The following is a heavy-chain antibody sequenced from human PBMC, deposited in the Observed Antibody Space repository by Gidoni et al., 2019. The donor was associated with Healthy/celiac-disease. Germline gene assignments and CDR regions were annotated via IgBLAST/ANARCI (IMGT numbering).Heavy chain of an antibody. J-gene: IGHJ5*02. V-gene: IGHV3-9*01. Sequence: EVQLVESGGGLVQPGRSLRLSCAASGFTFDDYAMHWARQDPGKGLEWVSGISWNSGSIGYADSVKGRFTISRDNAKNSLYLQMNSLRAEDTALYYCAKGGRFLEWLRWFDPWGQGTLVTVSS. CDR3: AKGGRFLEWLRWFDP. D-gene: IGHD3-3*01. CDR2: ISWNSGSI. CDR1: GFTFDDYA.